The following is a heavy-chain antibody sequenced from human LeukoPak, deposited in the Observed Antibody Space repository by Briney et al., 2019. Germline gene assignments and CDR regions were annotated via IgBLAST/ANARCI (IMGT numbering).Heavy chain of an antibody. CDR3: AREEGSGWYGGGRYMDV. CDR2: IIPIFGSS. J-gene: IGHJ6*03. Sequence: SVKVSCKASGGTFNNYAINWVRQAPGQGLEWMGGIIPIFGSSNYAQKFQGRVTITADESTTTAYMELSSLRSEDTAVYYCAREEGSGWYGGGRYMDVWGKGTTVTISS. V-gene: IGHV1-69*13. D-gene: IGHD6-19*01. CDR1: GGTFNNYA.